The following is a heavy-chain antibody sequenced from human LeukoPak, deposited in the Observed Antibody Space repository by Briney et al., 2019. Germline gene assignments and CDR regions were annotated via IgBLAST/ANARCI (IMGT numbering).Heavy chain of an antibody. CDR1: GFSFSDNF. D-gene: IGHD5-18*01. J-gene: IGHJ4*02. CDR2: ISSGGDTI. CDR3: ARYCYGWTFKQ. Sequence: PGGSLRLSSTASGFSFSDNFMGWIRQAPGKGLEWVSYISSGGDTIHYLDAVKGRFSISRDNSKRSLYLQMSRLRVDDTAVYYCARYCYGWTFKQWGQGTLVSVSS. V-gene: IGHV3-11*01.